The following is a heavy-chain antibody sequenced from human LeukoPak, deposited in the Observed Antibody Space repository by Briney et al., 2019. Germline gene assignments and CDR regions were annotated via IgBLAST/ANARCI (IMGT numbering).Heavy chain of an antibody. CDR3: ARDLVPHPWSHYAFDI. J-gene: IGHJ3*02. CDR1: GDTFSGYG. Sequence: GASVKVSCKTSGDTFSGYGIHWVRQAPGQGLEWMGGIIPVFRTPNYAQKFQGRITITADKSTSSVFLELSSLRSEDTALYYCARDLVPHPWSHYAFDIWGQGTTVAVSS. V-gene: IGHV1-69*06. D-gene: IGHD1-26*01. CDR2: IIPVFRTP.